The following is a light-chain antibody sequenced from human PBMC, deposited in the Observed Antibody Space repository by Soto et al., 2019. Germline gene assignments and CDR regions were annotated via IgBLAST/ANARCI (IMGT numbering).Light chain of an antibody. CDR1: ENIFKF. CDR2: AAS. V-gene: IGKV1-5*01. Sequence: DILLIQSPATLSASVGDRITITCRASENIFKFLAWYQQRSGSTPNLLIYAASDFERGVPSRFSGSGSWTEFTLTIDNLQPNDSATYFCQHYHSQSITFGGGTQVDVK. CDR3: QHYHSQSIT. J-gene: IGKJ4*01.